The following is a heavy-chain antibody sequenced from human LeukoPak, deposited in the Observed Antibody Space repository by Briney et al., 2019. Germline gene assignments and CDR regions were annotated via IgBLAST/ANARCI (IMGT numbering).Heavy chain of an antibody. J-gene: IGHJ6*02. Sequence: ASVKVSCKANGYSFTSTDINWVPQAPGQGLEWMGWMTPNVGRTGYAQKFQGRVTMTRDTSISTAFMELSGLRPDDTAIYYCARRSHYGFDVWGQGTPVTVSS. CDR2: MTPNVGRT. CDR1: GYSFTSTD. CDR3: ARRSHYGFDV. V-gene: IGHV1-8*01.